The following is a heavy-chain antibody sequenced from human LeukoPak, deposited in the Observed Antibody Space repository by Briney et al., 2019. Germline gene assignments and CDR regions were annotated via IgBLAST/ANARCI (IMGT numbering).Heavy chain of an antibody. CDR1: GFTFNTYS. CDR2: ISPTSGHI. Sequence: PGGSLRLSCAASGFTFNTYSMNWVRQAPGEGLEWVSSISPTSGHIYYADSVKGRFTISRDNSKNTLYLQMNSLRAEDTAVYYCAREGGAFDYWGQGTLVTVSS. V-gene: IGHV3-21*04. CDR3: AREGGAFDY. D-gene: IGHD3-16*01. J-gene: IGHJ4*02.